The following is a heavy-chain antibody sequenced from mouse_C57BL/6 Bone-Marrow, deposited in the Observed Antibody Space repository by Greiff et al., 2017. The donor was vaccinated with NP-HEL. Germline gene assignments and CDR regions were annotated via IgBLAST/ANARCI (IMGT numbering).Heavy chain of an antibody. Sequence: DVKLVESGGGLVKPGGSLKLSCAASGFTFSSYAMSWVRQTPEKRLEWVATISDGGSYTYYPDNVKGRFTISRDNAKNNLYLQMSHLKSEDTAMYYCARALYGSSYGFAYWGQGTLVTVSA. J-gene: IGHJ3*01. CDR1: GFTFSSYA. CDR2: ISDGGSYT. CDR3: ARALYGSSYGFAY. V-gene: IGHV5-4*03. D-gene: IGHD1-1*01.